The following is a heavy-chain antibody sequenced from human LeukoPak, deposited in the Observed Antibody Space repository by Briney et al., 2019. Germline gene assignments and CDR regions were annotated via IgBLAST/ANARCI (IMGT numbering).Heavy chain of an antibody. CDR2: IIPILGIA. CDR1: GGTFSSYA. J-gene: IGHJ3*02. CDR3: ARGGSKDYSSSPNAFDI. Sequence: SVKVSCKASGGTFSSYAISWVRQAPGQGLEWMGRIIPILGIANYAQKFQGRVTITADKSTSTAYMELSSLRSEDTAVYYCARGGSKDYSSSPNAFDIWGQGTMVTVSS. D-gene: IGHD2-15*01. V-gene: IGHV1-69*04.